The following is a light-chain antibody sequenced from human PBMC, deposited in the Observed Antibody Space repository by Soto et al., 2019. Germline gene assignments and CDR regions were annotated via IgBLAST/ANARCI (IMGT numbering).Light chain of an antibody. CDR1: QSVSSN. J-gene: IGKJ1*01. CDR3: QQYGSSPRT. V-gene: IGKV3-15*01. CDR2: GAS. Sequence: EIMMTQSPATLSVSPGERATLSCRASQSVSSNLAWYQQKPGQAPRLLIYGASTRATGIPARFSGSGSGTEFTLTISSLQSEDFALYYCQQYGSSPRTFGQGTKVDIK.